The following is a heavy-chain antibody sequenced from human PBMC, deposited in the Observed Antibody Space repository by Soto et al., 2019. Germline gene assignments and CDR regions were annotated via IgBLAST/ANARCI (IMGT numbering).Heavy chain of an antibody. CDR1: GFTFSDYY. CDR2: ISSSSSYT. V-gene: IGHV3-11*03. D-gene: IGHD3-10*01. J-gene: IGHJ6*02. CDR3: AAHRYLWFGENGHYYGMDV. Sequence: GGSLRLSCAASGFTFSDYYMSWIRQAPGKGLEWVSYISSSSSYTNYADSVKGRFTISRDNAKNSLYLQMNSLRAEDTAVYYCAAHRYLWFGENGHYYGMDVWGQGTTVTVSS.